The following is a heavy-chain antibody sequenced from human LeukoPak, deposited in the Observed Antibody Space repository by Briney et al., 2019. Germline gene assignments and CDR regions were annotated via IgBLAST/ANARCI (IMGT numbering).Heavy chain of an antibody. J-gene: IGHJ4*02. CDR2: MNPNSGNT. V-gene: IGHV1-8*03. CDR3: ARRRGCTSSSCPYYFDY. D-gene: IGHD2-15*01. Sequence: GASVKVSCKSSLYTFITYDINWVRQATGQGLEWMGWMNPNSGNTGYAQKFQGRVTSTSNTSISTAYMELSILRSEDTAVYYRARRRGCTSSSCPYYFDYWGQGTVVTVSS. CDR1: LYTFITYD.